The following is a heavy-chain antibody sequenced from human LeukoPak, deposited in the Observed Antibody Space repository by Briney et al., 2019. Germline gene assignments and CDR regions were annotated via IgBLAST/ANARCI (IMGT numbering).Heavy chain of an antibody. V-gene: IGHV3-23*01. CDR1: GFTFSSYA. CDR2: ISGSGGST. CDR3: AKGPGSYYDFWSGSN. J-gene: IGHJ4*02. Sequence: PGGSLSLSCAASGFTFSSYAMSWVRQAPGKGLEWVSAISGSGGSTYYADSVKGRFTISRDNSKNTLYLQMNSLRVEDTAVYYCAKGPGSYYDFWSGSNWGQGTLVTVSS. D-gene: IGHD3-3*01.